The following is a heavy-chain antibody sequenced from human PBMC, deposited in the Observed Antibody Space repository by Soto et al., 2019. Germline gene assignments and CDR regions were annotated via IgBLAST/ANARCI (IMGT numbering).Heavy chain of an antibody. CDR2: ISGNSGSI. V-gene: IGHV3-9*01. D-gene: IGHD1-1*01. CDR1: GFTFDDYA. Sequence: GGSLRLSCAASGFTFDDYAMHWVRQAPGKGLEWVSGISGNSGSIGYADSVKGRFTISRDNAKNSLYLQMISLRAEDTALYYCAKGNDYYYYMDVWGKGTTVTVSS. J-gene: IGHJ6*03. CDR3: AKGNDYYYYMDV.